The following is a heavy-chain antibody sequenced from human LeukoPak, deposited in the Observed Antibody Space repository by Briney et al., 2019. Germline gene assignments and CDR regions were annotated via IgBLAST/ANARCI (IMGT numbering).Heavy chain of an antibody. V-gene: IGHV4-59*08. CDR1: GGSISSHY. D-gene: IGHD5-24*01. J-gene: IGHJ4*02. CDR2: IYYSGST. CDR3: ARSQEMATIEFDY. Sequence: SETLSLTCTVSGGSISSHYWSWIRQPPGKGLEWIGYIYYSGSTNYNPSLKSRVTISVDTSKNQFSLKLSSVTAADTAVYYCARSQEMATIEFDYWGQGTLVTVSS.